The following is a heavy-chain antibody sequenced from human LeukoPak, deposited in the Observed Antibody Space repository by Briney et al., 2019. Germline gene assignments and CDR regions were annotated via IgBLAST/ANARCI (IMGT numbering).Heavy chain of an antibody. CDR1: GFTFSSYW. CDR3: ATSDPISGYYY. Sequence: GGSLRLSCAASGFTFSSYWMHWVRQAPGKWLVWVSRINSDGSTTNYADSVKGRFTISRDNAKNTLSPQMTSLSAEDTAVYYCATSDPISGYYYWGQGTLVTVSP. V-gene: IGHV3-74*01. CDR2: INSDGSTT. D-gene: IGHD3-22*01. J-gene: IGHJ4*02.